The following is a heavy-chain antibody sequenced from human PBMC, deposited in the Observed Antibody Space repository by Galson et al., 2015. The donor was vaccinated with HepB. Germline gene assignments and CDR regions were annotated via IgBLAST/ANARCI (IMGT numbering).Heavy chain of an antibody. CDR2: IKSKTDGGTT. CDR1: GFAFNNAW. Sequence: SLRLSCAASGFAFNNAWMNWVRQAPGKGLEWVGRIKSKTDGGTTDYAAPVKGRFTISRDDSKDTLYLQMNSLKTDDTAVYYCTTDVYFSSYWSWIDPWGQGTLVTVSS. D-gene: IGHD6-19*01. CDR3: TTDVYFSSYWSWIDP. V-gene: IGHV3-15*01. J-gene: IGHJ5*02.